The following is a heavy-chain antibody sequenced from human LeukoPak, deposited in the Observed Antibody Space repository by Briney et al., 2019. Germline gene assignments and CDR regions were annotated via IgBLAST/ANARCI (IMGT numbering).Heavy chain of an antibody. Sequence: SETLSLNCTVSGGSISSGSHYWSWIRQPPGKGLERIGEINHSGSTNYNPSLKSRVTISVDTSKNQFSLKLSSVTAADTAVYYCAARGIAAAPGNYWGQGTLVTVSS. CDR3: AARGIAAAPGNY. D-gene: IGHD6-13*01. V-gene: IGHV4-39*07. J-gene: IGHJ4*02. CDR1: GGSISSGSHY. CDR2: INHSGST.